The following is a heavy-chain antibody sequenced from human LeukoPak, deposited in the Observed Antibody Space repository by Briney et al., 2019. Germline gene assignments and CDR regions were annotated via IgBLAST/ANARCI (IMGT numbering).Heavy chain of an antibody. V-gene: IGHV1-69*13. J-gene: IGHJ4*02. CDR1: GYTFTSYA. CDR3: AYSDGPTRPFDY. Sequence: ASVKVSCKASGYTFTSYAFSWVRQAPGQGLEWMGGIIPIFATSNYAQKFQGRVTITADESSSTAYMELSSLRSEDTAVYYCAYSDGPTRPFDYWGQGTLVTVSS. CDR2: IIPIFATS. D-gene: IGHD5-24*01.